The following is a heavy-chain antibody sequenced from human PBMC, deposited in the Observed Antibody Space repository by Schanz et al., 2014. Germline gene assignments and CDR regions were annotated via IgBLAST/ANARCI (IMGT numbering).Heavy chain of an antibody. CDR2: VCYDGSKK. Sequence: VAVVCYDGSKKYYADSVKGRFTISRDNAKNSLYLQMSSLRAEDTAVYYCARDRVQYSSGWYSDSWGQGTLVTVSS. D-gene: IGHD6-19*01. CDR3: ARDRVQYSSGWYSDS. J-gene: IGHJ4*02. V-gene: IGHV3-33*01.